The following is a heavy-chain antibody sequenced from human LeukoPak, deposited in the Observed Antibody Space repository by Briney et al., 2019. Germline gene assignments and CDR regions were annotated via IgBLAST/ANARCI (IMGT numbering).Heavy chain of an antibody. D-gene: IGHD3-16*01. Sequence: SETLSLTCTVSGGSLSTFYWSWIRPPPGKGLEWVGYIYYTGSTNYNPSLKSRVTIPVDTSKNQFSLKLSSVTAADTAVYYCARASLGGYYYGMDVWGQGTTVTVSS. J-gene: IGHJ6*02. CDR1: GGSLSTFY. CDR3: ARASLGGYYYGMDV. CDR2: IYYTGST. V-gene: IGHV4-59*12.